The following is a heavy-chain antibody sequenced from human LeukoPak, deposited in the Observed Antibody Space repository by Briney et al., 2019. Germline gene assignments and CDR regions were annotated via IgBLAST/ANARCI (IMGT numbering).Heavy chain of an antibody. CDR1: GYTFTGYY. CDR2: INPNSGGT. Sequence: GASVKVSCKASGYTFTGYYMHWVRQAPGQGLEWMGWINPNSGGTNYAQKFQGRVTMTRDTSISTAYMELSSLRSEDTAVYYCARWTGTAMELWPSRFDPWGQGTLVTVSS. CDR3: ARWTGTAMELWPSRFDP. V-gene: IGHV1-2*02. D-gene: IGHD5-18*01. J-gene: IGHJ5*02.